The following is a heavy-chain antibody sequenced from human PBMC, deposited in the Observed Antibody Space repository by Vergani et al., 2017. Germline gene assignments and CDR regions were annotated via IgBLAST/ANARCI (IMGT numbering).Heavy chain of an antibody. D-gene: IGHD4-23*01. CDR3: ARDDYGGNWLAI. V-gene: IGHV3-66*01. Sequence: EVQLVESGGGLVQPGGSLSLSSAASRFTVSINYMSWVRPAPGKGLSWVSVMYSGGSTYYADSVKGRFTISRDNSKNTLYLQMNSLRAEDTAVYYCARDDYGGNWLAIWGQGTRVTVSS. CDR1: RFTVSINY. CDR2: MYSGGST. J-gene: IGHJ4*02.